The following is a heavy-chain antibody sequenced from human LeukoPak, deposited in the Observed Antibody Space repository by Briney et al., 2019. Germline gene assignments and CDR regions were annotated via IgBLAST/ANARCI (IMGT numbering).Heavy chain of an antibody. J-gene: IGHJ6*03. CDR2: IYYSGST. D-gene: IGHD1-14*01. V-gene: IGHV4-30-4*08. Sequence: NPSETLSLTCTVSGGSISSGDYDWRGGRQPPGKGLHWIAYIYYSGSTYYNPSLKSRVTISVDTSKNQFSLKLSSVTAADTAVYYCARGGWRTSYYYYMDVWGKGTTVTVSS. CDR1: GGSISSGDYD. CDR3: ARGGWRTSYYYYMDV.